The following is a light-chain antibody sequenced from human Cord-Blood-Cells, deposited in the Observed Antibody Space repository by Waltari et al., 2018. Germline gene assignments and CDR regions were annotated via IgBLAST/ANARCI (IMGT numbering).Light chain of an antibody. Sequence: SYVLTQPPPVSVAPGKTARITCGGNHIGSKSLHWYQQKPGQAPLLVVYDDSDRPSGIPERFSGSNSGNTATLTISRVEAGDEADYYCQVWDSSSDHVFGTGTKVTVL. V-gene: IGLV3-21*03. CDR2: DDS. J-gene: IGLJ1*01. CDR3: QVWDSSSDHV. CDR1: HIGSKS.